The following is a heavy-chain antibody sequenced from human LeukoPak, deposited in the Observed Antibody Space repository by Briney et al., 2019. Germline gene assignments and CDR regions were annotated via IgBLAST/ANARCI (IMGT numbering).Heavy chain of an antibody. V-gene: IGHV4-34*01. J-gene: IGHJ4*02. CDR1: GGSFSGYY. CDR2: INHSGST. Sequence: SETLSLTCAVYGGSFSGYYWSWIRQPPGKGLEWIGEINHSGSTNYNPSLKSRVTMSVDTSKNQFSLKLSSVTAADTAVYYCARVGAVAVDWGQGTLVTVSS. D-gene: IGHD6-19*01. CDR3: ARVGAVAVD.